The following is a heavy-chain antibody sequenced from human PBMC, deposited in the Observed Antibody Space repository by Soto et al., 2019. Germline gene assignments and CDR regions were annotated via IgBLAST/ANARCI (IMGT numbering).Heavy chain of an antibody. D-gene: IGHD3-22*01. V-gene: IGHV4-59*01. CDR2: IYYSGST. J-gene: IGHJ4*02. CDR1: GGSISSYY. CDR3: ASSYYYDSSGYYVFDY. Sequence: SETLSLTCTVSGGSISSYYWSWIRQPPGKGLEWIGYIYYSGSTNYNPSLKSRVTISVDTSKNQFSLKLSSVTAADTAVYYCASSYYYDSSGYYVFDYWGQGTLVIVSS.